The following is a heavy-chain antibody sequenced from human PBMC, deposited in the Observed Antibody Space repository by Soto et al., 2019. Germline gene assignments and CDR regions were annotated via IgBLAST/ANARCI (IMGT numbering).Heavy chain of an antibody. CDR3: ETRPSDVFYIGVLDC. J-gene: IGHJ4*02. CDR2: IKKDGSET. CDR1: GLPFSQHW. D-gene: IGHD6-6*01. Sequence: GRSLRLSCTVSGLPFSQHWMTWVRQAPGKGLEWVANIKKDGSETHYVDSVKGRFTISRDNAKNELYLQMNSLRADETGTYYCETRPSDVFYIGVLDCWGQGTLVTVSS. V-gene: IGHV3-7*03.